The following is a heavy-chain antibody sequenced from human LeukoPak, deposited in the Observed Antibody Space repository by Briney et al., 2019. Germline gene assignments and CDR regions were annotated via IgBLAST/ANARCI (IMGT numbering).Heavy chain of an antibody. CDR3: AKERPDRTWIVGAYGPLQH. D-gene: IGHD1-26*01. Sequence: GGSLRLSCAASGFTFSSYGMHWVRQAPGKGLEWVAFIRYDGSNKYYADSVKGRFTISRDNSKNTLYLQMNSLRAEDTAVYYCAKERPDRTWIVGAYGPLQHWGQGTLVTVSS. V-gene: IGHV3-30*02. J-gene: IGHJ1*01. CDR1: GFTFSSYG. CDR2: IRYDGSNK.